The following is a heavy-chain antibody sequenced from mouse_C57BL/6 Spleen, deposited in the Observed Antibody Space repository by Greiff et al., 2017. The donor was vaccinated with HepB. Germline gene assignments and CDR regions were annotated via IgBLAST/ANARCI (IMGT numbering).Heavy chain of an antibody. CDR3: TDGIPRFAD. CDR1: GFTFSNYW. J-gene: IGHJ3*01. V-gene: IGHV6-3*01. CDR2: IRLKSDNYAT. Sequence: EVKVVESGGGLVQPGGSMKLSCVASGFTFSNYWMNWVRQSPEKGLEWVAQIRLKSDNYATHYAESVKGRFTISRDDSKSSVYLQMNNLRAEDTGIYYCTDGIPRFADWGQGTLVTVSA. D-gene: IGHD2-1*01.